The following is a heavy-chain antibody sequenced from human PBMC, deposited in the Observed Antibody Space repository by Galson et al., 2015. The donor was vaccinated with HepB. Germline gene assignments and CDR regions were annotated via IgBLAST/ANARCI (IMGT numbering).Heavy chain of an antibody. D-gene: IGHD2-21*02. J-gene: IGHJ4*02. CDR2: ISYDGSNK. CDR3: AKDLVTAINRGAPFDY. V-gene: IGHV3-30*18. CDR1: GFTFSSYG. Sequence: SLRLSCAASGFTFSSYGMHWVRQAPGKGLEWVAVISYDGSNKYYADSVKGRFTISRDNSKNTLYLQMNSLRAEDTAVYYCAKDLVTAINRGAPFDYWGQGTLVTVSS.